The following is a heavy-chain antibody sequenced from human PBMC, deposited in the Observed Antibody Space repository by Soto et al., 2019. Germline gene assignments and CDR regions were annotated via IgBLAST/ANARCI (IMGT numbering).Heavy chain of an antibody. CDR1: GDSVSSNSAD. D-gene: IGHD3-3*01. CDR3: ARELGGITIFGVVIDNQNWFDP. V-gene: IGHV6-1*01. CDR2: TYYRSKWYN. Sequence: PSQTLSLTCAISGDSVSSNSADWNWIRQSPSRGLEWLGRTYYRSKWYNDYAVSVKSRITINPDTSKNQFSLQLNSVTPEDTAVYYCARELGGITIFGVVIDNQNWFDPWGQGTLVTVS. J-gene: IGHJ5*02.